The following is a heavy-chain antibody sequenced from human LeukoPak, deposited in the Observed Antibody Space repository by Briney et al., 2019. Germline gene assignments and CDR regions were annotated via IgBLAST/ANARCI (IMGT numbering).Heavy chain of an antibody. CDR3: AKVLTTGGSYWYGMDV. D-gene: IGHD4-11*01. CDR1: GFTFNSYP. Sequence: GGSLRLSCAASGFTFNSYPMIWVRQTPERGLEGVSSISNDAADAYYLDSVKGRFTISRDNSKNMVFLQMNSLRVEDTAVYYCAKVLTTGGSYWYGMDVWGQGTAVTV. J-gene: IGHJ6*02. CDR2: ISNDAADA. V-gene: IGHV3-23*01.